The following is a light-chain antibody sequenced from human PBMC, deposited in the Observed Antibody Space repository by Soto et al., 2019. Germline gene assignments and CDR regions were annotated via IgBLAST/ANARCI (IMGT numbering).Light chain of an antibody. CDR3: SSYTSSRTPLI. CDR1: SSDVGGYNY. J-gene: IGLJ1*01. CDR2: EVS. V-gene: IGLV2-14*01. Sequence: QSALTQPASVSGSPGQSITISCTGTSSDVGGYNYVSWYQQHPGKAPKLMIYEVSNRPSGVSNRFSGSKSGNTASLTISGLQAEDEADYYCSSYTSSRTPLIFGTGTKVTVL.